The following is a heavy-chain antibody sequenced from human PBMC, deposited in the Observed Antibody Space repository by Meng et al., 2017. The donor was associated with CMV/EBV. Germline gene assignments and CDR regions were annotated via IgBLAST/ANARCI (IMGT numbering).Heavy chain of an antibody. CDR2: INHSGST. Sequence: SQTRSLTGAVYGGSFSGYYWSWIRQPPGKGLEWIGEINHSGSTNYNPSLKSRVTISVDTSKNQFSLKLSSVTAADTAVYYCARLKLGYCSSTSCYAPYYYYGMDVWGQGTTVTVSS. D-gene: IGHD2-2*01. CDR3: ARLKLGYCSSTSCYAPYYYYGMDV. V-gene: IGHV4-34*01. J-gene: IGHJ6*02. CDR1: GGSFSGYY.